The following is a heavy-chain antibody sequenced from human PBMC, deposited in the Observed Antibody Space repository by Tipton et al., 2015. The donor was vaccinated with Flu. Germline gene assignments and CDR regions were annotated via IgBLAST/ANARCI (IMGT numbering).Heavy chain of an antibody. D-gene: IGHD3-22*01. CDR1: GGSISSGSYY. CDR2: IYTSGST. J-gene: IGHJ4*02. Sequence: TLSLTCTVSGGSISSGSYYWSWIRQPAGKGLEWIGRIYTSGSTNYNPSLKSRVTMSVDTSKNQFSLKLSSVTAADTAVYYCAKDKGDDSSGYYYWGQGTLVTVSS. CDR3: AKDKGDDSSGYYY. V-gene: IGHV4-61*02.